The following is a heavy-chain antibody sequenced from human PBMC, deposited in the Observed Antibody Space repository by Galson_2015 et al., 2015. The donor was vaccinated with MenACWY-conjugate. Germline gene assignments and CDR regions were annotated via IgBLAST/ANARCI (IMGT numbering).Heavy chain of an antibody. CDR1: GYTFNSYG. V-gene: IGHV1-18*04. J-gene: IGHJ5*02. CDR2: ISAYNGDT. CDR3: ARDLRDPVPVVTFNWFDP. Sequence: SVKVSCKASGYTFNSYGITWVRQAPGQGLEWMGWISAYNGDTNYAQRFQGRVTMTADTSTTTAYMELWSLRSDDTAVYFCARDLRDPVPVVTFNWFDPWGQGTLVTVSS. D-gene: IGHD2-2*01.